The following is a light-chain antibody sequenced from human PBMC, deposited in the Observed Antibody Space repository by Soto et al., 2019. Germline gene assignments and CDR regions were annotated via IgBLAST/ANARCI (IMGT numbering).Light chain of an antibody. V-gene: IGKV3-15*01. CDR3: QQYIAWPPGT. J-gene: IGKJ1*01. CDR2: DTS. CDR1: QSVSSS. Sequence: EIVVTQSPATLSVSPGERVTLSCRASQSVSSSLAWYQQRPGQAPRLLIYDTSTRAAGISARFSGSGSGTEFTLTISSLQSEDFAVYYCQQYIAWPPGTFGQGTKVDIK.